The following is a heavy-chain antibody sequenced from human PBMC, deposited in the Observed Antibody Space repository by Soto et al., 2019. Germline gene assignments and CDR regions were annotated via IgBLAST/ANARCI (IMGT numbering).Heavy chain of an antibody. D-gene: IGHD1-1*01. CDR2: VSAHNGYT. V-gene: IGHV1-18*01. Sequence: QVQLVQSGADVKKPGASVKVSCKSSGFTFTSYGFSWVRQAPGEGLEWMGWVSAHNGYTTYAQKFLGRVTMTTDPSTNTAYMELRSLTSYDTAVYYCARAGTSFAVALFDSWGQGTLITVSS. CDR3: ARAGTSFAVALFDS. CDR1: GFTFTSYG. J-gene: IGHJ4*02.